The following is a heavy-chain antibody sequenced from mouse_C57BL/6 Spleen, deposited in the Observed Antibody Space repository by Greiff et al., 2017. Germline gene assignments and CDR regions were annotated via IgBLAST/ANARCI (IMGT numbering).Heavy chain of an antibody. J-gene: IGHJ4*01. Sequence: VQLQQPGAELVKPGASVKLSCKASGYTFTSYWMHWVKQRPGQGLEWIGMIHPNSGSTNYNEKFKSKATLTVDKSSSTAYMQLSSLTSEDSAVYYCAGILYDYDGGGDYWGQGTSVTVSS. CDR3: AGILYDYDGGGDY. V-gene: IGHV1-64*01. CDR1: GYTFTSYW. D-gene: IGHD2-4*01. CDR2: IHPNSGST.